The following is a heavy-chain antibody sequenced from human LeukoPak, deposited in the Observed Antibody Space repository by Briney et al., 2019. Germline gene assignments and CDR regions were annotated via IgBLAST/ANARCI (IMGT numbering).Heavy chain of an antibody. J-gene: IGHJ5*02. V-gene: IGHV3-53*01. Sequence: GGSLRLSCAASGFTVSSNYMSWVRQAPGKGLEWVSVIYSGGSTYYADSVKGRFTISRDNSKNTLYLQMNSLRAEDTAVYYCAREVGRFNWFDPWGQGTLVTVSS. CDR2: IYSGGST. CDR3: AREVGRFNWFDP. CDR1: GFTVSSNY.